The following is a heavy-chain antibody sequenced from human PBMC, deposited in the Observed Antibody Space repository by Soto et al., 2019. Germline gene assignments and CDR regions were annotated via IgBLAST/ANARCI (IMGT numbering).Heavy chain of an antibody. V-gene: IGHV2-5*02. CDR3: AHKGGGDRILDY. J-gene: IGHJ4*02. CDR1: GFSLSASGVG. D-gene: IGHD3-16*01. CDR2: IYWDDAK. Sequence: QITLKESGPTLVKPTQTLTLTCTFSGFSLSASGVGVGWIRQPPGKALEWLAIIYWDDAKHYSPSLKSSLTITQAPSKNQVVLTMTHMDPVDTATYFCAHKGGGDRILDYWGQGTLVTVSS.